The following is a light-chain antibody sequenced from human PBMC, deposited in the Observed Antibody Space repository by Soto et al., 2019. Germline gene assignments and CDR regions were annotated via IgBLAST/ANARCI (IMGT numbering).Light chain of an antibody. Sequence: EIVMTQSPDTLSVSPGERATLSCRASQSADSNLAWYQQKPGQAPRLLMYGVSTRATGIPARFGGSGSGTEFTLTISSLQSEDAAVYYCQQHNNWPLTFGGGTKVDIK. V-gene: IGKV3D-15*01. CDR2: GVS. CDR1: QSADSN. J-gene: IGKJ4*01. CDR3: QQHNNWPLT.